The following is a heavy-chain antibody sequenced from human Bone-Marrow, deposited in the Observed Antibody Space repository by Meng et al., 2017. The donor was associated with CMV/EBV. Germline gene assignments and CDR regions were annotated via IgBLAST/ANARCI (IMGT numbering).Heavy chain of an antibody. CDR3: ARDRGGYSGYDFPHYPFDY. Sequence: SSVKVSCKASGGTFSSYAISWVRQAPGQGLEWMGGIIPIFGTANYAQKFQGRVTITTDESTSTAYMELSSLRSEDTAVYYCARDRGGYSGYDFPHYPFDYWGQGTLVTVSS. J-gene: IGHJ4*02. CDR2: IIPIFGTA. D-gene: IGHD5-12*01. V-gene: IGHV1-69*05. CDR1: GGTFSSYA.